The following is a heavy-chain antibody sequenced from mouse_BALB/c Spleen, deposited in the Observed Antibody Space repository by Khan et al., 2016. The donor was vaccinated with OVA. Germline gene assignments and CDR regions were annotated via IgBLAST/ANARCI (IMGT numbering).Heavy chain of an antibody. D-gene: IGHD2-4*01. CDR1: GYTFTSYD. V-gene: IGHV1S33*01. J-gene: IGHJ4*01. Sequence: SGPELVKPGTLVKISCQASGYTFTSYDINWVKQRPGQGLEWIGWIYPGAGSPKYTEKFKGKATLTADTSSSTAYMQLSSLTSDKSAVYCCGREGLRGVALDYWGQGTSVTVSS. CDR3: GREGLRGVALDY. CDR2: IYPGAGSP.